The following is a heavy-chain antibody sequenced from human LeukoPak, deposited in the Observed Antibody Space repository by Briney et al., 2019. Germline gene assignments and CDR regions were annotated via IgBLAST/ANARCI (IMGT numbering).Heavy chain of an antibody. CDR1: GGSFSGYY. Sequence: SETLSLTCAVYGGSFSGYYWSWIRQPPGKGLEWIGEINHSGSTNYNPSLKSRVTISVDTSKNQFSLKLSSVAAADTAVYYCARGRPFYYGSGSYFGYWGQGTLVTVSS. D-gene: IGHD3-10*01. V-gene: IGHV4-34*01. CDR2: INHSGST. J-gene: IGHJ4*02. CDR3: ARGRPFYYGSGSYFGY.